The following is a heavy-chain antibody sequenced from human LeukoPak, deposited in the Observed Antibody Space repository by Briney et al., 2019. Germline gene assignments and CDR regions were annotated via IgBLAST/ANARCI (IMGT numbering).Heavy chain of an antibody. CDR2: FDPEDGET. J-gene: IGHJ6*03. Sequence: ASVKVSCKVSGYTLTELSMHWVRQAPGKGLEWMGGFDPEDGETIYAQKFQGRVTMTEDTSTDTAYMELNSLRAADTAVYYCARAHGYSSSSEDYYYYYMDVWGKGTTATVSS. CDR3: ARAHGYSSSSEDYYYYYMDV. D-gene: IGHD6-6*01. CDR1: GYTLTELS. V-gene: IGHV1-24*01.